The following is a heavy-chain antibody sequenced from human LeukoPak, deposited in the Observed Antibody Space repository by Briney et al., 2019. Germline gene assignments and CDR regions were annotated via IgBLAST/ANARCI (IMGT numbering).Heavy chain of an antibody. J-gene: IGHJ4*02. Sequence: GGSLRLSCAASGFTFSSYAMSWVRQAPGKGLEWVSAISGSGGGTYYADSVKGRFTISRDNSKNTLYLQMNSLRAEDTAVYYCAKDPSAYYYGSGSYDYWGQGTLVTVSS. CDR3: AKDPSAYYYGSGSYDY. V-gene: IGHV3-23*01. CDR1: GFTFSSYA. D-gene: IGHD3-10*01. CDR2: ISGSGGGT.